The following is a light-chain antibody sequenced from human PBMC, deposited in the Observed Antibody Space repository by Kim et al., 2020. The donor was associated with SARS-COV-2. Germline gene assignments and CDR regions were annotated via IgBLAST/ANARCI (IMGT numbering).Light chain of an antibody. J-gene: IGLJ1*01. V-gene: IGLV1-44*01. CDR2: RND. CDR3: AAWDDSLNGYV. Sequence: GQGVTISCSGGSSNIGSNAVSWYQQLPGTAPKLLIFRNDQRPSGVPDRFSGSKSGTSASLAISVLQSEDEAEYYCAAWDDSLNGYVFGTGTKVTVL. CDR1: SSNIGSNA.